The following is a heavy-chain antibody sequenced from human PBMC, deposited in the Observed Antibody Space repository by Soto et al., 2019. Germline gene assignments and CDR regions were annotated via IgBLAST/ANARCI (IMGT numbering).Heavy chain of an antibody. CDR3: AKEMTTNPFEY. D-gene: IGHD4-17*01. CDR2: ILYNGTIK. J-gene: IGHJ4*02. Sequence: PGGSLRLSCVASGLTFGSYGMHWVRQAPGKGLEWVAYILYNGTIKSYGDSVKGRFIISRDNTKSTMYLQMNSLRAEDTATYHCAKEMTTNPFEYWGQGALVTVSS. CDR1: GLTFGSYG. V-gene: IGHV3-30*02.